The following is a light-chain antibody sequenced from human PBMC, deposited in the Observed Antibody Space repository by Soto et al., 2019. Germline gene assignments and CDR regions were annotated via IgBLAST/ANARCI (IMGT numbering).Light chain of an antibody. CDR1: SSDVGGYYY. V-gene: IGLV2-14*01. CDR3: RSYTSSNTSYV. J-gene: IGLJ1*01. Sequence: QSALTQPASVSGSPGQSITISCTGTSSDVGGYYYVSWYQHHPGKAPKLMIYQVSNRPSGVSNRFSGSKSGNTASLTISGLQSDDAAHYYCRSYTSSNTSYVFGPGTKLTVL. CDR2: QVS.